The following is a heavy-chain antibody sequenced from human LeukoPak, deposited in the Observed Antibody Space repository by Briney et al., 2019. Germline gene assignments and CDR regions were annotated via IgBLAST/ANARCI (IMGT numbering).Heavy chain of an antibody. CDR3: ARVVGSGSFDY. D-gene: IGHD3-10*01. Sequence: ASVKVSCKASGGTLSRYAISWVRQAPGQGPEWMGGIIPIFGTTNYAQKFQGRVTITADESTSTAYMELSSLRSEDTAVYYCARVVGSGSFDYWGQGTLVTVSS. J-gene: IGHJ4*02. CDR2: IIPIFGTT. V-gene: IGHV1-69*01. CDR1: GGTLSRYA.